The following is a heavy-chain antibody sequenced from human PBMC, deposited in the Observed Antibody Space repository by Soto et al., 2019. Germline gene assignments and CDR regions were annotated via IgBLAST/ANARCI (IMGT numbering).Heavy chain of an antibody. D-gene: IGHD2-15*01. CDR1: GFTYSSYS. V-gene: IGHV3-48*01. Sequence: GALRLSCAASGFTYSSYSMNWVRKAPGKGLEWVSYISSSSSTIYYADSVKGRFTISRDNAKNSLYLQMNSLRAEDTAVYYCARDVCGGGSCYSPFDYWGQGTLVTV. J-gene: IGHJ4*02. CDR3: ARDVCGGGSCYSPFDY. CDR2: ISSSSSTI.